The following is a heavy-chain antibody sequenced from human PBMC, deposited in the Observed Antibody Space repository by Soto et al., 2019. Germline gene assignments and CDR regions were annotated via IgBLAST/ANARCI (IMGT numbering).Heavy chain of an antibody. CDR2: ISGSGGST. Sequence: GGPLRLPCPASGGTCSSYATSRVRQAPGKGLEWVSAISGSGGSTYYADSVKGRFTISRDNSKNTLYLQMNSLRAEDTAVYYCATILTYYYDSSGYSPYAFDIWGQGTMVTVSS. CDR3: ATILTYYYDSSGYSPYAFDI. V-gene: IGHV3-23*01. CDR1: GGTCSSYA. J-gene: IGHJ3*02. D-gene: IGHD3-22*01.